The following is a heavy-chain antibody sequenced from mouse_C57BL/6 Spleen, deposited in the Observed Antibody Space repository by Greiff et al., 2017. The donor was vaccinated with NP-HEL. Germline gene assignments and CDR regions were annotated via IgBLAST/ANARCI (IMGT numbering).Heavy chain of an antibody. CDR1: GFSLTSYG. D-gene: IGHD2-3*01. V-gene: IGHV2-2*01. J-gene: IGHJ2*01. CDR3: ARNSGDGYYRLYYFDY. Sequence: VKLMESGPGLVQPSQSLSITCTVSGFSLTSYGVHWVRQSPGKGLEWLGVIWSGGSTDYNAAFISRLSISKDNSKSQVFFKMNSLQADDTAIYYCARNSGDGYYRLYYFDYWGQGTTLTVSS. CDR2: IWSGGST.